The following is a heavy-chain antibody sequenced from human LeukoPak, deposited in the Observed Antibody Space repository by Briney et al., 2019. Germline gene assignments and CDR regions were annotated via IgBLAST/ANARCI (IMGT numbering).Heavy chain of an antibody. CDR2: ISSSSTYI. Sequence: GGSLRLSCAASGFTFSDYSMNWVRQAPGKGLEWVSSISSSSTYIYYADSVKGRFTISRDNAKNSLYLQMNSLRAEDTAMHYCARDLSRPVDYWGQGALVTVSS. V-gene: IGHV3-21*01. J-gene: IGHJ4*02. D-gene: IGHD6-6*01. CDR3: ARDLSRPVDY. CDR1: GFTFSDYS.